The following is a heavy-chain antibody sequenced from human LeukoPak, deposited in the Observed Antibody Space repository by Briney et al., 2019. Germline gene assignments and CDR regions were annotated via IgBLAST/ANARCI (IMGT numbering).Heavy chain of an antibody. CDR1: GLPAGTNS. Sequence: GGSLGFSFAASGLPAGTNSMSGFRQPPGKGLEWVSVIYSGGNTYYADSVKGRFTISRDNSKNTLYLQMNSLRAEDTAVYYCARDSSDYGGKGVDYWGQGTLVTVSS. D-gene: IGHD4-23*01. CDR3: ARDSSDYGGKGVDY. V-gene: IGHV3-53*01. J-gene: IGHJ4*02. CDR2: IYSGGNT.